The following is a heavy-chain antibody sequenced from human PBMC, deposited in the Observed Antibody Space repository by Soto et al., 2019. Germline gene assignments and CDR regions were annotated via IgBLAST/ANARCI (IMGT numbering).Heavy chain of an antibody. CDR3: ASGGDEVINFPSPC. J-gene: IGHJ4*02. Sequence: PGWSLRLSCAASGFTFSSYAMSWVRQAPGKGLEWVSSISGSGGSTYYADSVKGRFTISRDNSKNTLYLQMNSLRAEDTAVYYCASGGDEVINFPSPCWGEGTLVTVFS. CDR2: ISGSGGST. V-gene: IGHV3-23*01. CDR1: GFTFSSYA. D-gene: IGHD3-22*01.